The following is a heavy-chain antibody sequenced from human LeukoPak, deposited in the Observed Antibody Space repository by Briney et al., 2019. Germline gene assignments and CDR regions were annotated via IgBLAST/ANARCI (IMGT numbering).Heavy chain of an antibody. CDR3: ARVRYGAGTYYNFDL. CDR1: GYSFTAYY. D-gene: IGHD3-10*01. V-gene: IGHV1-2*02. Sequence: ASVKVSCKASGYSFTAYYIHWVRRAPRQGLEWMGWINPNSDATNYVQKFQGRVTMTSDTSITTAYLELSSLRSDDTAVYYCARVRYGAGTYYNFDLWGQGSLVTVSS. CDR2: INPNSDAT. J-gene: IGHJ5*02.